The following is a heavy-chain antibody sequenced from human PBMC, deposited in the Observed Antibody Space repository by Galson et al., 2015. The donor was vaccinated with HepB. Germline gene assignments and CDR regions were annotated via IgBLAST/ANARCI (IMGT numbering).Heavy chain of an antibody. D-gene: IGHD1-26*01. CDR3: AAPGEVGTTVRDAFDI. CDR1: GYTFTSSA. V-gene: IGHV1-58*01. CDR2: IVVGSGNT. Sequence: SVKVSCKASGYTFTSSAVQWVRQARGQRLEWIEWIVVGSGNTNYAQKFQERVTITRDMSTSTAYMELSSLRSEDTAVYYCAAPGEVGTTVRDAFDIWGQGTMVTVSS. J-gene: IGHJ3*02.